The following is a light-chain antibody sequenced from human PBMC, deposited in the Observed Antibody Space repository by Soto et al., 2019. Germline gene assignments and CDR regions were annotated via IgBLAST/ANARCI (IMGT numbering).Light chain of an antibody. Sequence: EIVMTPSPATLSVSPGERATLSCRASQSVSSNLAWYQQKFGQPPRLLIYGASTRATGIPARFSGSGSGTEFTLTISSLQSEDFAVYYCQQYNNWRTFGQGPKV. CDR2: GAS. CDR3: QQYNNWRT. CDR1: QSVSSN. V-gene: IGKV3-15*01. J-gene: IGKJ1*01.